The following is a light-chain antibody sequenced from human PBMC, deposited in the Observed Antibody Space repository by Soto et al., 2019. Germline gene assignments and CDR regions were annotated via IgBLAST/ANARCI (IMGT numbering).Light chain of an antibody. J-gene: IGLJ1*01. CDR1: RSNIGGYNV. Sequence: QSALTQPAAVSGSPGQSITISCSGTRSNIGGYNVVSWYQQHPGKAPKVIIYEAIKRPSGVSNRFSGYISGTTASLTISGLQADDEADYDCCSSVGATTQVFGSGTKLTVL. CDR3: CSSVGATTQV. V-gene: IGLV2-23*01. CDR2: EAI.